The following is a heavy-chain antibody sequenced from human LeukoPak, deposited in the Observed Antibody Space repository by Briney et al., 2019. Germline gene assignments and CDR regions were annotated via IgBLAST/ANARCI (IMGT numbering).Heavy chain of an antibody. V-gene: IGHV4-59*01. CDR2: IHNSGST. CDR3: VREGYDSSGYYLDS. Sequence: SETLSLTCTVSGGSISGYYWSWSRQPPGKGLEWFGWIHNSGSTENNPSLKSRVTMSVDTSKNQISLRLYSVTAADTAVYYCVREGYDSSGYYLDSWGQGTLVTVSS. CDR1: GGSISGYY. J-gene: IGHJ4*02. D-gene: IGHD3-22*01.